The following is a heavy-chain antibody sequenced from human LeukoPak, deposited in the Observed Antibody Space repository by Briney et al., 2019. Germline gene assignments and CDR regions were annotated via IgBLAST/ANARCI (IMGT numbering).Heavy chain of an antibody. V-gene: IGHV3-23*01. CDR3: AKHLSGSRAFDI. D-gene: IGHD1-26*01. J-gene: IGHJ3*02. CDR1: GFTFSNYI. Sequence: GGSLRLSCAASGFTFSNYIMNWVRQAPGKGLEWVSALSDSSGSTYYADAVRGRFTISRDNSKNTLYLQMNSLRAEDTAVYYCAKHLSGSRAFDIWGQGTMVTVSS. CDR2: LSDSSGST.